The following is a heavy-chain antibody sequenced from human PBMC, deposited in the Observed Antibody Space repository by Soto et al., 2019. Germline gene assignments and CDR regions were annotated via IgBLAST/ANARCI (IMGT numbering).Heavy chain of an antibody. CDR2: IYYSGST. Sequence: SETLSLTCTVYSDSGSSSTYTWAWFRQPPGKGLEWIGSIYYSGSTYYNPSLNSRVTVSVDTSKNQFSLKVTSVTAADTAVYYCARLHGYCISSSCHGHYAMDVWGQGTTVT. CDR3: ARLHGYCISSSCHGHYAMDV. V-gene: IGHV4-39*01. J-gene: IGHJ6*02. CDR1: SDSGSSSTYT. D-gene: IGHD2-2*01.